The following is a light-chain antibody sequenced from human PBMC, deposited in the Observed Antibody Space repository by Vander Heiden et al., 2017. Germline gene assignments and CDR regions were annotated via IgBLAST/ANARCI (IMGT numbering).Light chain of an antibody. CDR3: QQYYKLPLT. Sequence: NVLTQCPGTLSLSPGQRATLSCRASPSLSRNFLASYQQKPGQSPRLLIYGASNRAAGTPDRFSGSGSGTAFTLTISRLEREDFAVSFCQQYYKLPLTFG. CDR1: PSLSRNF. CDR2: GAS. J-gene: IGKJ5*01. V-gene: IGKV3-20*01.